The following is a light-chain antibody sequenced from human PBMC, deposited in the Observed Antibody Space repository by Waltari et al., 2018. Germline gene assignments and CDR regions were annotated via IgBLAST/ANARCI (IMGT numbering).Light chain of an antibody. CDR2: GAS. Sequence: EIVMTQSPATLSVSPGERATLSCRASQSVSSNLAWYQQKPGQAPRLLIYGASTRATGIPARFSGSGSGTEFTLTISSLQSEDFAVYYCQQYNNWPLLFGQGTKLGIK. CDR1: QSVSSN. J-gene: IGKJ2*01. CDR3: QQYNNWPLL. V-gene: IGKV3-15*01.